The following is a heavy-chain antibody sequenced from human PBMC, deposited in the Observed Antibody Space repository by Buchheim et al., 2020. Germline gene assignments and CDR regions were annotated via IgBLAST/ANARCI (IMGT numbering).Heavy chain of an antibody. J-gene: IGHJ4*02. CDR1: GFTFSNFW. Sequence: EVQLVESGGGLVQPGGSLRLSCAASGFTFSNFWMTWVRQAPGKGLEWVANIKQDGSEKYYVDSVKGRFTISSDNAKTSLCLQVNSLRAEDTAVYYCARGRGLDCWGQGTL. CDR3: ARGRGLDC. CDR2: IKQDGSEK. D-gene: IGHD3-10*01. V-gene: IGHV3-7*03.